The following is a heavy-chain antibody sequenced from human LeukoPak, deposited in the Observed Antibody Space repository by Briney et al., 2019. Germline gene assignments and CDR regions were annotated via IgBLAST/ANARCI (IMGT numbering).Heavy chain of an antibody. V-gene: IGHV4-59*08. CDR1: GGSINAYY. J-gene: IGHJ4*02. D-gene: IGHD3-9*01. Sequence: SETLSLACTVSGGSINAYYWSWIRQPPGEGLEWIGYISYSGSTNYNPSLKSRVTISVDTSKNHFSLRLTSVTAADTAVYYCARHRGDFDWLPYYFDYWGQGTLVTVS. CDR2: ISYSGST. CDR3: ARHRGDFDWLPYYFDY.